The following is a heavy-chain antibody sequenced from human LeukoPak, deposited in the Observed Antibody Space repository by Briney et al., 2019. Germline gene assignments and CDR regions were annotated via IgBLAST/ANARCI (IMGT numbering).Heavy chain of an antibody. CDR3: AKVSFRVVVAATYFDY. D-gene: IGHD2-15*01. CDR2: ISAGGVSLFSGSGSAA. V-gene: IGHV3-23*01. Sequence: GGSLRLSCVASGFTFSNYAMIWVRQAPGKGPQWVSDISAGGVSLFSGSGSAAYYADSVGGRFTISRDNSKNTLYLQMNSLRAEDTAVYYCAKVSFRVVVAATYFDYWGQGTLVTVSS. CDR1: GFTFSNYA. J-gene: IGHJ4*02.